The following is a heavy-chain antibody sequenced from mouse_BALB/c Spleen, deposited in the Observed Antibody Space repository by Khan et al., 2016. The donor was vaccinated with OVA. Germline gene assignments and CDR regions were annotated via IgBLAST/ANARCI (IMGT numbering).Heavy chain of an antibody. D-gene: IGHD1-1*01. CDR3: TRIHRSDFDY. Sequence: VQLKQSGPELVRPGASVTISCKASGYSFTGYFMNWVMQSHGKSLEWIGRINPHIGETFYNQRFKDKATLTVDESSSTAHLELRSLASEDSAVYYCTRIHRSDFDYWGQGTTLTVSS. V-gene: IGHV1-20*02. CDR2: INPHIGET. CDR1: GYSFTGYF. J-gene: IGHJ2*01.